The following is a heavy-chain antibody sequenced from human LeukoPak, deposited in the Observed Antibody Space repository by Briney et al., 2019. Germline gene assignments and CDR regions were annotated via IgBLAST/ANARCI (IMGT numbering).Heavy chain of an antibody. CDR2: INHSGST. Sequence: PSETLSLTCAVYGGSFSGYYWSWIRQPPGKGLEWIVEINHSGSTNYNPSLKSRVTISVDTSKNQFSLKLSSVTAADTAVYYCARGAPCGKGDPQYYFDYWGQGTLVTVST. D-gene: IGHD1-26*01. J-gene: IGHJ4*02. V-gene: IGHV4-34*01. CDR3: ARGAPCGKGDPQYYFDY. CDR1: GGSFSGYY.